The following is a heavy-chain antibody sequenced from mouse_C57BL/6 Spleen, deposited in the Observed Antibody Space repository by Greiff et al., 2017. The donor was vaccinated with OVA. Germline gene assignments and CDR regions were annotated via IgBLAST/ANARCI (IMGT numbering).Heavy chain of an antibody. V-gene: IGHV2-2*01. D-gene: IGHD4-1*01. CDR3: ARGGTGDYFDY. CDR2: IWSGGST. J-gene: IGHJ2*01. Sequence: VQLQESGPGLVQPSQSLSITCTVSGFSLTSYGVHWVRQSPGKGLEWLGVIWSGGSTDYNAAFISRLSISKDNSKSQVFFKMNSLQADDTAIYYCARGGTGDYFDYWGQGTTLTVSS. CDR1: GFSLTSYG.